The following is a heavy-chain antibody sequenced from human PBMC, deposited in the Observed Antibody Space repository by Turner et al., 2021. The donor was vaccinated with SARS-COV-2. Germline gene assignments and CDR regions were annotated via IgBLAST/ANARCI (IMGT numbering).Heavy chain of an antibody. V-gene: IGHV3-21*01. J-gene: IGHJ6*02. CDR1: GFTFSSYS. D-gene: IGHD6-19*01. Sequence: EVQLVESGGGLVKPGGSLRLSCAASGFTFSSYSMNWVRQAPGKGLEWVSSITGSSGYIYYADSVKGRFTISRDNAKTSLYLQMNRLRAEDTAVYYCARVFPTDSSVWYRYYYYYGMDVWGQGTTVTVSS. CDR2: ITGSSGYI. CDR3: ARVFPTDSSVWYRYYYYYGMDV.